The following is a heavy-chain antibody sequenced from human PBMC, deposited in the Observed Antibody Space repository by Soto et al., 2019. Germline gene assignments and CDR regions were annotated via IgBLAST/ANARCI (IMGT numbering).Heavy chain of an antibody. CDR1: GGSISSYY. Sequence: SETLSLTCTVSGGSISSYYWSWIRQPPGKGLEWIGYIYYSGSTNYNPSLKSRVTISVDTSKNQLSLKLSSVTAADTAVYYCASSTVTLYYFDYWGQGTLVTVSS. CDR3: ASSTVTLYYFDY. CDR2: IYYSGST. D-gene: IGHD4-17*01. V-gene: IGHV4-59*01. J-gene: IGHJ4*02.